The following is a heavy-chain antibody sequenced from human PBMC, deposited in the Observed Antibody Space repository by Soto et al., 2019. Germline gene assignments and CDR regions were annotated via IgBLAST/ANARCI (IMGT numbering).Heavy chain of an antibody. CDR1: GFTVSSIY. CDR3: ARGARGYSYAD. J-gene: IGHJ4*02. Sequence: EVQLVESGGGLIQPGGSLRLSCAASGFTVSSIYMSWVRQAPGKGLQWVSIIYSDGTPYYADSVKGRFTISRDTSKNTVFLQMTSLRVEDTAVYYCARGARGYSYADWGQGTLVSVSS. V-gene: IGHV3-53*01. CDR2: IYSDGTP. D-gene: IGHD5-18*01.